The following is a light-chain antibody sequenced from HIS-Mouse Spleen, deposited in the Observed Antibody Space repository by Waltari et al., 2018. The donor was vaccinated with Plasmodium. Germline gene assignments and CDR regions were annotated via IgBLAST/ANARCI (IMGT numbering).Light chain of an antibody. Sequence: LSCRASQSVSSNLAWYQQKPGQAPRLLIYGASTRATGIPARFGGSGSGTEFTLTISSLQSEDFAVYYCQQYNNWSFTFGPGTKVDIK. CDR3: QQYNNWSFT. V-gene: IGKV3-15*01. CDR1: QSVSSN. J-gene: IGKJ3*01. CDR2: GAS.